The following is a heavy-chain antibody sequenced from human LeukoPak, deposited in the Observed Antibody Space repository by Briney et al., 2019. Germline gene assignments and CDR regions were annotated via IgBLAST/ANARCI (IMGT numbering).Heavy chain of an antibody. CDR1: GFTFSSYE. J-gene: IGHJ5*02. CDR2: ISSSGSTI. CDR3: AKHDYGDYSYNWFDP. Sequence: GGSLSLSCAASGFTFSSYEMNWVRQAHGKVLEWDSYISSSGSTIYYADSVKGRFTISRDNAKNSLYLQMNSLRAEDTAVYYCAKHDYGDYSYNWFDPWGQGTLVTVSS. D-gene: IGHD4-17*01. V-gene: IGHV3-48*03.